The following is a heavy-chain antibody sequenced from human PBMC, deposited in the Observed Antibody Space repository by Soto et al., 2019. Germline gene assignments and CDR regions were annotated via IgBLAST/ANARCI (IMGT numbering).Heavy chain of an antibody. D-gene: IGHD2-21*02. CDR1: GGSISSSSHY. J-gene: IGHJ6*02. Sequence: PSETLSLTCTVSGGSISSSSHYWGWIRQPPGKGLERIGSIYYSGSTYYNPSLKSRVTISVDTSKNQFSLKLSSVTAADTAVYYCARALCGGDCYYYYYGMDVWGQGTTVTVSS. CDR2: IYYSGST. V-gene: IGHV4-39*07. CDR3: ARALCGGDCYYYYYGMDV.